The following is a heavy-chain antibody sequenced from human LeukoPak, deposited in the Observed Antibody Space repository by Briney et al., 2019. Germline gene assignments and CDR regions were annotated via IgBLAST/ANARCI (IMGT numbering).Heavy chain of an antibody. CDR1: GGSFSGYY. V-gene: IGHV4-34*01. J-gene: IGHJ3*02. Sequence: SETLSLTCAVYGGSFSGYYWSWIRQPPGKGLEWIGEINHSGSTNYNPSLKSRVTISVDTSKNQFSLKLSSVTAADTAVYYCVRVSGGSLLDIWGQGTMVTVSS. CDR2: INHSGST. D-gene: IGHD6-6*01. CDR3: VRVSGGSLLDI.